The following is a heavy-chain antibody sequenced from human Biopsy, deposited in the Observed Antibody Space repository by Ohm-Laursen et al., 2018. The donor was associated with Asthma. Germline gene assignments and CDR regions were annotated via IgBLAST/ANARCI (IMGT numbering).Heavy chain of an antibody. CDR1: AVYFPNKD. V-gene: IGHV1-69*01. CDR3: ARRRDGHNFGFDY. D-gene: IGHD5-24*01. Sequence: SVSPFCQASAVYFPNKDISWFRHDPGQETEWLGDIVPLLHRPQYAQRLQGRATINADESTSTTYMELRNLKSADPAVYFCARRRDGHNFGFDYWGQGTLVSGSS. J-gene: IGHJ4*02. CDR2: IVPLLHRP.